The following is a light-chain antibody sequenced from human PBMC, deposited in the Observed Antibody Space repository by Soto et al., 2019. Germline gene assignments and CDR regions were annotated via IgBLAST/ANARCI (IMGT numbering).Light chain of an antibody. CDR1: QSVSNNY. J-gene: IGKJ2*01. Sequence: EIVLTQSPGTLSLSPGERVTLSCRASQSVSNNYLAWYQHKRGQAPRLLIYGASSRATGIPDRFSGGGSGTGFTLTFSRLEPEDFAVYYCQQYGGSPYTFGQGTKLEIK. V-gene: IGKV3-20*01. CDR3: QQYGGSPYT. CDR2: GAS.